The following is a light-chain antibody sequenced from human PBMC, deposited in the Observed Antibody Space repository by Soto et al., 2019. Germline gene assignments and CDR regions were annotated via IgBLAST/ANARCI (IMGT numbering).Light chain of an antibody. Sequence: DIQMTQSPSTLSASVGDRVTITCRASQSISSWLAWYQQKPGKAPKLLIYDASSLESGVPSRFSGSGSGTEFTLPISSLQPDDFATYYCQQYNSYSETFGQGTKGEIK. J-gene: IGKJ1*01. CDR2: DAS. CDR3: QQYNSYSET. V-gene: IGKV1-5*01. CDR1: QSISSW.